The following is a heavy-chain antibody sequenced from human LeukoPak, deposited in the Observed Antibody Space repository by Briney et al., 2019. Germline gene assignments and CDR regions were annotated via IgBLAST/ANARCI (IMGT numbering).Heavy chain of an antibody. J-gene: IGHJ4*02. CDR2: IRSKAYGGTT. D-gene: IGHD6-19*01. Sequence: GGSLRLSCTASGFTFGDYAMSWVRQAPGKWLEWVGFIRSKAYGGTTEYAGSVKGRFTISRDDSNSIAYLQMNSLKTEDTAVYYCTRDRYSSGWYVWLDDYWGQGTLVTVSS. CDR3: TRDRYSSGWYVWLDDY. CDR1: GFTFGDYA. V-gene: IGHV3-49*04.